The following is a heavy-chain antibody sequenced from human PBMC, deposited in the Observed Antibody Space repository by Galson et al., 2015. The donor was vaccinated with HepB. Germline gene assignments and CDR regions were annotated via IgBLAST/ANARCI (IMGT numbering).Heavy chain of an antibody. CDR1: GFTFSSYV. V-gene: IGHV3-23*01. J-gene: IGHJ3*02. Sequence: SLRLSCAVSGFTFSSYVMSWVRQAPGQGLEWVSGISGSGGSTNYADSVKGRFTISRDNSKNALYLQMNSLRAEDTAMYYCAKVRAYCGADCYSEAFDIWGQGTMVTVSS. D-gene: IGHD2-21*02. CDR3: AKVRAYCGADCYSEAFDI. CDR2: ISGSGGST.